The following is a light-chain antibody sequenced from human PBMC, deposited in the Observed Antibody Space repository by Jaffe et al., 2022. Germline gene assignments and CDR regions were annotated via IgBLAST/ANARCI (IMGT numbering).Light chain of an antibody. V-gene: IGKV3-20*01. CDR3: QQNAHSPLT. J-gene: IGKJ4*01. Sequence: EIVLTQSPGTLSLSPGERATLSCRASQSVTNNFLAWFQHKPGQAPRLLIYSASSRATGIPDRFSGSGSGTDFTLTISRLEPEDFAVYYCQQNAHSPLTFGGGTKVEI. CDR1: QSVTNNF. CDR2: SAS.